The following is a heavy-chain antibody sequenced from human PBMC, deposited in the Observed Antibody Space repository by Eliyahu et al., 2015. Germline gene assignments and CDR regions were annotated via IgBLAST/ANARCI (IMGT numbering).Heavy chain of an antibody. CDR1: GXXFSDYY. CDR3: ARAXYGDYVELDY. Sequence: QVQLVESGGGLVKPGGSLRXXXAASGXXFSDYYLSWIRQAPGKGLEWVSYISSSGSTIYYADSVKGRFTISRDNAKNSLYLQMNSLRAEDTAVYYCARAXYGDYVELDYWGQGTLVTVSS. D-gene: IGHD4-17*01. CDR2: ISSSGSTI. J-gene: IGHJ4*02. V-gene: IGHV3-11*01.